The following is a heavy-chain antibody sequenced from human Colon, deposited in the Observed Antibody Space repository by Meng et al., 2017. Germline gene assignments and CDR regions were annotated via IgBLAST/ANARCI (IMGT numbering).Heavy chain of an antibody. D-gene: IGHD2-21*02. CDR1: GGSVSSEDYY. Sequence: QVQLQASGPGLVRPSEPLSLTCTGSGGSVSSEDYYWSWIRQPPGKGLEWLGYVYYTGNTNYNPSLKNRVTISLDTSNNQFSLKLTSMTAADAAIYYCARVNGDFDEAWFDPWGQGTLVTVSS. V-gene: IGHV4-61*08. J-gene: IGHJ5*02. CDR2: VYYTGNT. CDR3: ARVNGDFDEAWFDP.